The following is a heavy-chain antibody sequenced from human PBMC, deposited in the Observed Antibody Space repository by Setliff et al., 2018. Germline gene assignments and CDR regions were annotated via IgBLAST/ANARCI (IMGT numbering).Heavy chain of an antibody. CDR2: IYYSGST. CDR1: GGSISSGSYY. Sequence: SETLSLTCTVSGGSISSGSYYWGWIRQPPGKGLEWIGSIYYSGSTYYNPSLKSRVTISVDTSKNQFSLKLSSVTAADTAVYYCARDPYYYDSIDVYYGMDVWGQGTTVTVSS. J-gene: IGHJ6*02. CDR3: ARDPYYYDSIDVYYGMDV. D-gene: IGHD3-22*01. V-gene: IGHV4-39*07.